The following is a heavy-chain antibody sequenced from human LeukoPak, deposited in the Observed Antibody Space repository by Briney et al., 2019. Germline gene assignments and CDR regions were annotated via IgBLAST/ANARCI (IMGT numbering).Heavy chain of an antibody. Sequence: GGSLRLSCAASGFTFSIYAMNWVRQAPGKGLEWVSAISGSGGSTYYADSVKGRFTISRDNSKNTLYLQMNSLRAEDTAVYYCARDYYGSGSLYYYGMDVWGQGTTVTVSS. V-gene: IGHV3-23*01. CDR2: ISGSGGST. J-gene: IGHJ6*02. D-gene: IGHD3-10*01. CDR3: ARDYYGSGSLYYYGMDV. CDR1: GFTFSIYA.